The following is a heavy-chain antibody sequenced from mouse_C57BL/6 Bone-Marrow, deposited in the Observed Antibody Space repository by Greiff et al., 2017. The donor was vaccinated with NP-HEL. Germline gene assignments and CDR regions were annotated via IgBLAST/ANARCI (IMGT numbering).Heavy chain of an antibody. Sequence: QVQLKQPGAELVKPGASVKMSCKASGYTFTSYWITWVKQRPGQGLEWIGDTYPGSGSTNYNEKFKSKATLTVDTSSSTAYMQLSSLTSEDSAVYYCARQHLWYFDVWGTGTTVTVSS. CDR3: ARQHLWYFDV. V-gene: IGHV1-55*01. CDR2: TYPGSGST. J-gene: IGHJ1*03. CDR1: GYTFTSYW.